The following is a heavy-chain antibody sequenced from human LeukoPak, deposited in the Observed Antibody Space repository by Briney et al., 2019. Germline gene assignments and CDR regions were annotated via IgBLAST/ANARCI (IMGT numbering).Heavy chain of an antibody. J-gene: IGHJ4*02. CDR1: GGSFSGYY. Sequence: SETLSLSCAVYGGSFSGYYWSWIRQPPGKGLEWIGEINHSGSTNYNPSLKSRVTISVDTSMNQFSLKLSSVTAADTAVYYCARALLYNWNYLGYWGQGTLVTVSS. D-gene: IGHD1-20*01. CDR2: INHSGST. V-gene: IGHV4-34*01. CDR3: ARALLYNWNYLGY.